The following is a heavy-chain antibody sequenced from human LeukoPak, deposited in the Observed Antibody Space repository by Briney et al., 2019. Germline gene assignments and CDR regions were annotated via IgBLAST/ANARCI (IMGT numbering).Heavy chain of an antibody. J-gene: IGHJ4*02. V-gene: IGHV3-7*05. CDR2: ITPDGGGS. CDR3: GFSINYYSDF. Sequence: GGSLRLSCVVSEFTFSSHWMTWVRQVPGEGLEWVANITPDGGGSYYVDSVKGRFTISRDNAKNSLYLQLNSLRAEDTAVYYCGFSINYYSDFWGQGTLVTVSS. CDR1: EFTFSSHW. D-gene: IGHD1-20*01.